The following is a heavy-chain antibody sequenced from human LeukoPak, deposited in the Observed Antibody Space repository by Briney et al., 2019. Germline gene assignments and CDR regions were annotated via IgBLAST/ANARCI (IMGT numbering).Heavy chain of an antibody. Sequence: GGSLRLSCAASGFTFDDYAMHWVRQAPGKGLEWVSGISWNSGSIGYADSVKGRFTISRDSAKNPLYLQMNSLRAEDTALYYCAKGEPYSSSSFDAFDIWGQGTMVTVSS. J-gene: IGHJ3*02. CDR2: ISWNSGSI. CDR1: GFTFDDYA. V-gene: IGHV3-9*01. D-gene: IGHD6-6*01. CDR3: AKGEPYSSSSFDAFDI.